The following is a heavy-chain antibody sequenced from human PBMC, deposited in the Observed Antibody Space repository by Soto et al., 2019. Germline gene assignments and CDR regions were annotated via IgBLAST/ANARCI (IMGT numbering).Heavy chain of an antibody. CDR3: ANTGRGYSGYDAYYFDY. V-gene: IGHV3-30*18. Sequence: GSLRLSCAASGFTFSSYGMHWVRQAPGKGLEWVAVISYDGSNKYYADSVKGRFTISRDNSKNTPYLQMNSLRAEDTAVYYCANTGRGYSGYDAYYFDYWGQGTLVTVSS. CDR2: ISYDGSNK. J-gene: IGHJ4*02. D-gene: IGHD5-12*01. CDR1: GFTFSSYG.